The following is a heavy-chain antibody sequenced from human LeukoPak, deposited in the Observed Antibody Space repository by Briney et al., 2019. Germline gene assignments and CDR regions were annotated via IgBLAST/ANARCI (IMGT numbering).Heavy chain of an antibody. CDR1: GGSFCVYY. CDR3: ARGRAGRGYSYVIYYYYYMGV. D-gene: IGHD5-18*01. J-gene: IGHJ6*03. V-gene: IGHV4-34*01. Sequence: SETLSLMCGLYGGSFCVYYWSGMRHPPGKGLECIGDINHSGSTNYNASLKRRVTISVNTSKKQFFLALGYVAAAGPAVYFFARGRAGRGYSYVIYYYYYMGVWGKGTTVTVSS. CDR2: INHSGST.